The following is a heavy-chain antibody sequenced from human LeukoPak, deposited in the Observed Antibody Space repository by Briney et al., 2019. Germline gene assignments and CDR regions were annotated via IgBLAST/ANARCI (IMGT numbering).Heavy chain of an antibody. Sequence: ASVKVSCKASGYTFTSYYMHWVRQAPGQGLEWMGIINPSGGSTSYAQKFQGRVTMTRDTSTSTVYMELSSLRSEDTAVYYCARGPAGYYYDSSGYYSHFDYWGQGTLVTVSS. V-gene: IGHV1-46*01. CDR2: INPSGGST. CDR1: GYTFTSYY. CDR3: ARGPAGYYYDSSGYYSHFDY. D-gene: IGHD3-22*01. J-gene: IGHJ4*02.